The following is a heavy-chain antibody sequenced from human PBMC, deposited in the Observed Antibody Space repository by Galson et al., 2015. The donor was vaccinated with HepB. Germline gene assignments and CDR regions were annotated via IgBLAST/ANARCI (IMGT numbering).Heavy chain of an antibody. Sequence: SLRLSCAASGFSFSGYWMHWVRQAPGKGLVWVSRINSDGSSTRYAGSVRGRFTISRDNAKNTLSLQMNSLRAEDTAVYYCAREYDSSDYLPVGYYGTDVWGQGTTVTVSS. CDR3: AREYDSSDYLPVGYYGTDV. D-gene: IGHD3-22*01. V-gene: IGHV3-74*01. CDR1: GFSFSGYW. CDR2: INSDGSST. J-gene: IGHJ6*02.